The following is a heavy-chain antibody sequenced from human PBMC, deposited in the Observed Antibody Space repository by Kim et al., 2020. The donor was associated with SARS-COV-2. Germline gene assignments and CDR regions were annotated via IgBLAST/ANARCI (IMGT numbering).Heavy chain of an antibody. Sequence: GESLKISCKGSGYSFTSYWISWVRQMPGKGLEWMGRIDPSDSYTNYSPSFQGHVTISADKSISTAYLQWSSLKASDTAMYYCARLRDVEGGSPGAFDIWGQGTMVTVSS. J-gene: IGHJ3*02. CDR1: GYSFTSYW. CDR2: IDPSDSYT. CDR3: ARLRDVEGGSPGAFDI. D-gene: IGHD3-16*01. V-gene: IGHV5-10-1*01.